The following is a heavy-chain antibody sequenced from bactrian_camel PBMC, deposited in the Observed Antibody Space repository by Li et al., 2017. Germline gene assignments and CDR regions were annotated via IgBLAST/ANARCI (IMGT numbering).Heavy chain of an antibody. CDR1: GYPPHYYA. CDR2: IDSDGPT. J-gene: IGHJ4*01. CDR3: AARAQRRTPGTFCLLLRAYYNY. V-gene: IGHV3S55*01. Sequence: HVQLVESGGGSVQAGGSLTLSCETSGYPPHYYAVGWFRQVPGKEREGVATIDSDGPTFYEDSVKGRFTISRDSARSTLYLQMNSPKPEDTAMYYCAARAQRRTPGTFCLLLRAYYNYWGQGTQVTVS. D-gene: IGHD1*01.